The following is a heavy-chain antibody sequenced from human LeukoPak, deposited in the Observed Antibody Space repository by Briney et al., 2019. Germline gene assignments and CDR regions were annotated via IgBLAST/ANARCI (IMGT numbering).Heavy chain of an antibody. V-gene: IGHV4-39*07. CDR1: GGSIRSSSYI. Sequence: SETLSFTCSVSGGSIRSSSYIWGWIRQPPGRGLEWIGSIHYTGTTYYNPSLKSRVTVTVDTSKNQFSLKLSSVTAADTAVYYCARTGGTFYFYYYMDVWGKGTTVTVSS. CDR2: IHYTGTT. CDR3: ARTGGTFYFYYYMDV. J-gene: IGHJ6*03.